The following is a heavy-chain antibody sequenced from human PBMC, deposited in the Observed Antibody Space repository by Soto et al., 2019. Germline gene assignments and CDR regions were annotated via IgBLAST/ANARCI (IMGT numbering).Heavy chain of an antibody. D-gene: IGHD6-13*01. J-gene: IGHJ6*02. CDR1: GFTFSSYG. Sequence: PGGSLRLSCAASGFTFSSYGMHWVRQAPGEGLEWVAVISYDGSNKYYADSVKGRFTISRDNSKNTLYLQMNSLRAEDTAVYYCAKASDTFYSSSWYGPGYRSLSYDYYGMDVWGQGTTVTVSS. CDR3: AKASDTFYSSSWYGPGYRSLSYDYYGMDV. V-gene: IGHV3-30*18. CDR2: ISYDGSNK.